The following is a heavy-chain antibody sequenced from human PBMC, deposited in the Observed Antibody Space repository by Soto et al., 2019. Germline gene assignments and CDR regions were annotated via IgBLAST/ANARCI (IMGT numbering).Heavy chain of an antibody. V-gene: IGHV4-4*02. CDR3: VRDLGYYYGSGSYAFDI. D-gene: IGHD3-10*01. Sequence: PSETLSLTCAVSGGSISSSNWWSWVRQPPGKGLEWIGEIYHSGSTNYNPSLKSRVTISVDKSKNQFSLKLSSVTAADTAVYYCVRDLGYYYGSGSYAFDIWGQGTMVTVSS. J-gene: IGHJ3*02. CDR1: GGSISSSNW. CDR2: IYHSGST.